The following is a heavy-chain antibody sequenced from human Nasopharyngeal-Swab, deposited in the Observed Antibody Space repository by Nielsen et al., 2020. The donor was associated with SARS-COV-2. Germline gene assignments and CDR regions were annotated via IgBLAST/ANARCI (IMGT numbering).Heavy chain of an antibody. J-gene: IGHJ6*03. V-gene: IGHV4-4*02. D-gene: IGHD2-2*01. Sequence: WIRQPPGKGLEWIGEIYHSGSTNYNPSLKSRVTISVDKSKNQFSLKLSSVTAADTAVYYCARERLGYCSSTSCYGGERYYYYYHMDVWGKGTTVTVSS. CDR2: IYHSGST. CDR3: ARERLGYCSSTSCYGGERYYYYYHMDV.